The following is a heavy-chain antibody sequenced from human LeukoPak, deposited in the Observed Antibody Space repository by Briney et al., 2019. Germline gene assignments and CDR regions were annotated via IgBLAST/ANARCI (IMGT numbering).Heavy chain of an antibody. D-gene: IGHD4-23*01. Sequence: GGSLRLSCAASGFTFSSYSMNWVRQAPGKGLEWVSYISSSSSTIYYADSVKGRLTISRDNAKNSLYLQMNSLRAEDTAVYYCARDGGNSLEGAFDIWGQGTMVTVSS. V-gene: IGHV3-48*01. CDR3: ARDGGNSLEGAFDI. CDR2: ISSSSSTI. CDR1: GFTFSSYS. J-gene: IGHJ3*02.